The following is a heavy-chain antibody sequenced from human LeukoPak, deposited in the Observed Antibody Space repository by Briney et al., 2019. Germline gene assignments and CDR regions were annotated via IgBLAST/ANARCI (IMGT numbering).Heavy chain of an antibody. CDR3: ARDVSLYCSSATCFHDAFDI. Sequence: GGSLRLSCAASGFTFSSYAIHWVRQAPGKGLEYVSAISTDGSRTHHANSVKGRFTVSRDNSKNMLYLQMGGLRVEDTAVYYCARDVSLYCSSATCFHDAFDIWGQGTMVTVSS. D-gene: IGHD2-2*01. CDR2: ISTDGSRT. J-gene: IGHJ3*02. V-gene: IGHV3-64*01. CDR1: GFTFSSYA.